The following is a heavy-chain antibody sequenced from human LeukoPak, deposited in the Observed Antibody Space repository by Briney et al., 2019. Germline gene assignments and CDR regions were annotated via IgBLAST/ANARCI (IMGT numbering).Heavy chain of an antibody. Sequence: PGGSLRLSCAASGFTFSGSAMHWVRQASGKGLEWVGRIRSKANSYATAYAASVKGRFTISRDDSKNTAYLQMNSLKTEDTAVYYCTGTNYDSSGYYYFDYWGQGTLVTVSS. CDR1: GFTFSGSA. J-gene: IGHJ4*02. V-gene: IGHV3-73*01. CDR3: TGTNYDSSGYYYFDY. D-gene: IGHD3-22*01. CDR2: IRSKANSYAT.